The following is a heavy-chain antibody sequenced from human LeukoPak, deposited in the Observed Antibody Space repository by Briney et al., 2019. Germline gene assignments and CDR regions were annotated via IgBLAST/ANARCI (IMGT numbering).Heavy chain of an antibody. CDR2: IYYSGST. V-gene: IGHV4-30-4*08. D-gene: IGHD3-10*01. CDR3: ARESNKVVRGVIITHAFDY. Sequence: SETLSLTCTVSGGSISSGDYYWSWIRQPPGKGVEWTGYIYYSGSTYYNPSLKSRVTISVDTSKNQFSLKLSSVTAADTAVYYCARESNKVVRGVIITHAFDYWGQGTLVTVSS. J-gene: IGHJ4*02. CDR1: GGSISSGDYY.